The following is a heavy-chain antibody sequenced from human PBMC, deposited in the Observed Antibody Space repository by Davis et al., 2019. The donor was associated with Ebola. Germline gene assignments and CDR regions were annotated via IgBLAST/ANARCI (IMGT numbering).Heavy chain of an antibody. CDR1: GFTFSSYS. Sequence: PGGSLRLSCAASGFTFSSYSMNWVRQAPGKGLEWVALISYDGSNKYYADSVKGRFSISRDNSKNTLYLQMNSLRAEDTAIYYCAKDTSNVWFDVWGQGTTVTVSS. CDR2: ISYDGSNK. CDR3: AKDTSNVWFDV. V-gene: IGHV3-30-3*01. D-gene: IGHD6-19*01. J-gene: IGHJ3*01.